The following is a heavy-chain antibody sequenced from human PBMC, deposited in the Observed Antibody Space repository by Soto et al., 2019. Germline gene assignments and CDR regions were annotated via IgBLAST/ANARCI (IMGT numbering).Heavy chain of an antibody. J-gene: IGHJ6*02. Sequence: QVQLVQSGAEVKKPGSSVKVSCKASGGTFSSYAISWVRQAPGQGLEWMGGIIPIFGTANYAQKFQGRVTITADESTSPAYMELSSLRSEDTAVYDCASPNSPPGLDYGDYVWGMDVWGQGTTVTVSS. D-gene: IGHD4-17*01. V-gene: IGHV1-69*01. CDR2: IIPIFGTA. CDR1: GGTFSSYA. CDR3: ASPNSPPGLDYGDYVWGMDV.